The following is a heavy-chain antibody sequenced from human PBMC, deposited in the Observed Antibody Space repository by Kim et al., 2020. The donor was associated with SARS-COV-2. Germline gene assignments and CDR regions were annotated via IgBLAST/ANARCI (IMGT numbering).Heavy chain of an antibody. Sequence: SETLSLTCAVYGGSFSGYYWSWIRQPPGKGLEWIGEINHSGSTNYNPSLKSRVTISVDTSKNQFSLKLSSVTAADTAVYYCARVGERVAVTGWFDPWGQG. CDR1: GGSFSGYY. V-gene: IGHV4-34*01. CDR2: INHSGST. D-gene: IGHD3-10*01. CDR3: ARVGERVAVTGWFDP. J-gene: IGHJ5*02.